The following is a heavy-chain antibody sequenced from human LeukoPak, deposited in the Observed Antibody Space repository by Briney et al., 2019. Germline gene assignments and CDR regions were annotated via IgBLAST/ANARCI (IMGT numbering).Heavy chain of an antibody. CDR1: GGSISSGGYY. J-gene: IGHJ4*02. CDR3: ARVSGWLQPFDY. CDR2: IYYSGST. V-gene: IGHV4-31*03. D-gene: IGHD5-24*01. Sequence: SETLSLTCTVSGGSISSGGYYWSWIRQHPGKGLEWIGYIYYSGSTYYNPSLKSRVTISVDTSKNQFSLKLSSVTAADTAVYYCARVSGWLQPFDYWGQGTLVIVSS.